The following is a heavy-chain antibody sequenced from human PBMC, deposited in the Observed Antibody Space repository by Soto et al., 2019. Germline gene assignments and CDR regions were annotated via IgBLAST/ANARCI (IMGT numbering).Heavy chain of an antibody. CDR1: GGSISSYY. D-gene: IGHD3-10*01. CDR3: ARYGKGFGELFSLPYYFDY. J-gene: IGHJ4*02. CDR2: IYYSGST. Sequence: QVQLQESGPGLVKPSETLSLTCTVSGGSISSYYWSWIRQPPGKGLEWIGYIYYSGSTNYNHSLKSRVTISVDTSKNHFSLKLSSVTAADTAVYYCARYGKGFGELFSLPYYFDYWGQGTLVTVSS. V-gene: IGHV4-59*01.